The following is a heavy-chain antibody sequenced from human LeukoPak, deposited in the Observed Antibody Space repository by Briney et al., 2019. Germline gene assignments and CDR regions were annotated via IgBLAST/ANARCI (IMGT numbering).Heavy chain of an antibody. D-gene: IGHD6-6*01. CDR2: ISSSGSTI. J-gene: IGHJ4*02. CDR3: ASQAALEHD. Sequence: PGGSLRLSCAASGLTFSSYDMSWIRQAPGKGLEWVSYISSSGSTIYYADSVKGRFTISRDNAKNSLYLQMNSLRAEDTAVYYCASQAALEHDWGQGTLVTVSS. V-gene: IGHV3-11*01. CDR1: GLTFSSYD.